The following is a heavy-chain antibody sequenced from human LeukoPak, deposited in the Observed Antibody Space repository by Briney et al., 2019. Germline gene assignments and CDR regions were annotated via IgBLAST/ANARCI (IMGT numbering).Heavy chain of an antibody. V-gene: IGHV3-66*02. CDR3: ARDEWELLRAY. CDR1: VFTVSSNN. CDR2: IYSGGST. D-gene: IGHD1-26*01. Sequence: GGSLRLSCAASVFTVSSNNMGWVRQAPGKGLEWLSIIYSGGSTYYADSVKGRFTISTDNSKNTLYLQMNSLRAEDTAVYYCARDEWELLRAYWGQGTLVTVSS. J-gene: IGHJ4*02.